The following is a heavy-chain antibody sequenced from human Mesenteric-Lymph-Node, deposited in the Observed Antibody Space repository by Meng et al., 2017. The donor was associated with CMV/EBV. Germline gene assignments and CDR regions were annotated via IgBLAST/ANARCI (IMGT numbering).Heavy chain of an antibody. J-gene: IGHJ4*02. CDR1: FTFTGFY. V-gene: IGHV1-2*02. CDR3: ARDMSLGGDPTYYFDF. CDR2: INPERGGT. Sequence: FTFTGFYIRWVRPAPGQGLKWMGWINPERGGTNYAQMFQGRVTMTRDTSHSTAYMELNRLTSDDTAVYYCARDMSLGGDPTYYFDFWGQGTLVTVSS. D-gene: IGHD1-26*01.